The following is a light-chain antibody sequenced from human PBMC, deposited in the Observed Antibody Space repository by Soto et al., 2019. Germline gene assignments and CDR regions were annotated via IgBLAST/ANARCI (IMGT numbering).Light chain of an antibody. V-gene: IGLV2-23*03. CDR3: CSYAGSSTFI. CDR2: EGS. CDR1: SSDVGSYNL. Sequence: VLTAPASLSGSPGQSSPISCTVTSSDVGSYNLVSWYQQHPGKAPKLMIYEGSKRPSGVSNRFSGSKSGNTASLTISGLQAEDEADYYCCSYAGSSTFIFGTGTKVTVL. J-gene: IGLJ1*01.